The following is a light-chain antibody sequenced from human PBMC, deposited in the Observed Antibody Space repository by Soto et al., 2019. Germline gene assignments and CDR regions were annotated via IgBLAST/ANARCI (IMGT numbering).Light chain of an antibody. V-gene: IGLV2-14*03. Sequence: QSVLTQPASVSGSPGQSITISCSGTSSNIGGYNVVSWYQQHPGKAPKLMIYNVYDRPSGISYRFSGSKSGNTASLTISGLQGEDEADYYCSAYTVSRTYVFGTGTKVTVL. CDR2: NVY. CDR1: SSNIGGYNV. J-gene: IGLJ1*01. CDR3: SAYTVSRTYV.